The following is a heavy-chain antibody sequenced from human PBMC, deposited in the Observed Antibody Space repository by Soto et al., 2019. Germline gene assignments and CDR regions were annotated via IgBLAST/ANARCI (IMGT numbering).Heavy chain of an antibody. J-gene: IGHJ4*02. CDR2: IFPSGTT. Sequence: TLSLTCGVSGGSLSGATYSWNWIRQPPGKGLEWIGYIFPSGTTYYNPSLKSRVTISIDVSKNQFSLSLRSLTAADTAVYHCARSREFDYWSQGTLVTVSS. CDR3: ARSREFDY. CDR1: GGSLSGATYS. V-gene: IGHV4-30-2*01.